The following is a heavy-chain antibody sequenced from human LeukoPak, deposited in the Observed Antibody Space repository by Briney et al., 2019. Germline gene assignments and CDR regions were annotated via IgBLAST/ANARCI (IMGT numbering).Heavy chain of an antibody. J-gene: IGHJ4*02. CDR3: ARLPAYGDYGRFDY. D-gene: IGHD4-17*01. V-gene: IGHV4-61*02. CDR1: GDSISSGSYY. CDR2: IYSSGRT. Sequence: PSQTLSLTCTVSGDSISSGSYYWSWIRQPAGKGLEWIGRIYSSGRTNYNPSLKSRVTISVDTSKSQFSLKLSSVTAADTAVYYCARLPAYGDYGRFDYWGQGTLVTVSS.